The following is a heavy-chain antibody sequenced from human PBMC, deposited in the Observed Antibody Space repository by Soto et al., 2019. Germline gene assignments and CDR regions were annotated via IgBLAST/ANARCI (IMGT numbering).Heavy chain of an antibody. D-gene: IGHD3-3*01. J-gene: IGHJ3*02. Sequence: GGSLRLSCAASGFTFSSYWMHWIRQAPGKGLVWVSRIDSDGSSTSYADSVKGRFTISRDNAKNTLYLQMNSLRAEDTAVYYCASSRGYYDFWSGYFYDAFGIWGQGTMVTVSS. CDR2: IDSDGSST. CDR3: ASSRGYYDFWSGYFYDAFGI. CDR1: GFTFSSYW. V-gene: IGHV3-74*01.